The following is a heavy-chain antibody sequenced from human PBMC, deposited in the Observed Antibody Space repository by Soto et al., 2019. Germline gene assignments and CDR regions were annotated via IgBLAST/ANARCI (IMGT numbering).Heavy chain of an antibody. D-gene: IGHD2-2*01. Sequence: QVQLVESGGGVVQPGRSLRLSCAASGFTFSSYGMHWVRQAPGKGLEWVAVIWYDGSNKYYADSVKGRFTISRDNSKNTXYXXMNSLRAEDTAVYYCARELGYCISTSCREYYGMDVWGQGTTVTVSS. V-gene: IGHV3-33*01. CDR3: ARELGYCISTSCREYYGMDV. J-gene: IGHJ6*02. CDR2: IWYDGSNK. CDR1: GFTFSSYG.